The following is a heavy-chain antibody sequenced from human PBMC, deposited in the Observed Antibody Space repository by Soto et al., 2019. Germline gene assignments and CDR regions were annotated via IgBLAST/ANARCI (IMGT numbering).Heavy chain of an antibody. Sequence: QAHLVQSGAEVKKPGASVNISCKASGYTFTAYSMHWVRQAPGQGLEWLGRINIGTGDTEYSQKFQGRVMIARDTSATTGYLEVSSLRSEDTAVYFCGRGEDYFGYWGQGTLVTVSS. CDR1: GYTFTAYS. CDR2: INIGTGDT. J-gene: IGHJ4*02. CDR3: GRGEDYFGY. V-gene: IGHV1-3*04.